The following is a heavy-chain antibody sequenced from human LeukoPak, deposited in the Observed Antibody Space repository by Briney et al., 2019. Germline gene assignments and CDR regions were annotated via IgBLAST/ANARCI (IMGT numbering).Heavy chain of an antibody. D-gene: IGHD3-22*01. Sequence: PGGSLRLSCAASGFTFSGYWMSWVRQAPGKGLEWVANINLDGSVRHYVDSARGRFTISRDNAKNSLYLQMNSLRAEDTALYYCATSDDSSGSDWGQGTLATVSS. CDR3: ATSDDSSGSD. CDR2: INLDGSVR. V-gene: IGHV3-7*01. J-gene: IGHJ4*02. CDR1: GFTFSGYW.